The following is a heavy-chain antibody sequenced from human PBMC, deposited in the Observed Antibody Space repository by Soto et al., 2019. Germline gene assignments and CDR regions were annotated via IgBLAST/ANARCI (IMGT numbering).Heavy chain of an antibody. V-gene: IGHV3-48*01. CDR2: ISSSSTTI. D-gene: IGHD6-19*01. J-gene: IGHJ5*02. Sequence: GGSLRLSCVASGSSVSTFGMNWVRQAPGEGLEWVAYISSSSTTIFYGGSVKGRFTASRDNAENSMYLEMNNLRVEDTAIYYCARDKGGPVAGFNWLDPWGHGTLVTVYS. CDR3: ARDKGGPVAGFNWLDP. CDR1: GSSVSTFG.